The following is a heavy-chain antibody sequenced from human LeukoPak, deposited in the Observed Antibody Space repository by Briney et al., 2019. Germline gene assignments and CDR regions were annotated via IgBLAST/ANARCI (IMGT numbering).Heavy chain of an antibody. CDR2: IGGSGDGT. V-gene: IGHV3-23*01. J-gene: IGHJ5*02. CDR1: GFTFKLYA. Sequence: PSGRSLRLSRTASGFTFKLYAMTWVRQAPGKGLEWVSGIGGSGDGTHYTHSVKGRFAISRDNSKNTLYLQMNSLRAEDTAVYYCAKDRGPYVGIDNNWFDPWGQGTLVIVSS. D-gene: IGHD3-10*02. CDR3: AKDRGPYVGIDNNWFDP.